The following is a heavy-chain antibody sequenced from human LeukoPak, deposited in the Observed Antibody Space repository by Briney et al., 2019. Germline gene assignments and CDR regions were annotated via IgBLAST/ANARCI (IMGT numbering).Heavy chain of an antibody. CDR3: AYLVAGLPGY. D-gene: IGHD6-19*01. J-gene: IGHJ4*02. V-gene: IGHV3-23*01. CDR2: ISGGRTYK. Sequence: GGSLRLSCAASGFKFSDSAMSWVRQAPGKGLEWVSAISGGRTYKYYADSVRGRFDISRDNSDNALCLQMSGLRAEDTAVYYCAYLVAGLPGYWGQGTLVTVSS. CDR1: GFKFSDSA.